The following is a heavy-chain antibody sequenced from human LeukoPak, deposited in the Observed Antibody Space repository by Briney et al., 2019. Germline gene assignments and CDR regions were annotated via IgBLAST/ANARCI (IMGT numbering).Heavy chain of an antibody. Sequence: APVKVSCKASGGTFISYAISWVRQAPGQGLEWMGGIIPIFGTANYAQKFQGRVTITADESTSTAYMELSSLRSEDTAVYYCARPRDNYYDSSGYYYVPFDYWGQGTLVTVSS. J-gene: IGHJ4*02. CDR1: GGTFISYA. CDR3: ARPRDNYYDSSGYYYVPFDY. D-gene: IGHD3-22*01. CDR2: IIPIFGTA. V-gene: IGHV1-69*13.